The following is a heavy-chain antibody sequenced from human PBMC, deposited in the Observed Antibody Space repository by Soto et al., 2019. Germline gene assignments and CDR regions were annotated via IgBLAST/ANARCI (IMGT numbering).Heavy chain of an antibody. CDR3: AREGGNTVTHFDY. Sequence: PSETLSLTCTVSGGSISSGDYYWSWIRQPPGKGLEWIGYIYYSGSTYYNPSLKSRVTISVDTSKNQFSLKLSSVTAADTAVYYCAREGGNTVTHFDYWGQGTLVTVS. V-gene: IGHV4-30-4*01. D-gene: IGHD4-4*01. CDR2: IYYSGST. J-gene: IGHJ4*02. CDR1: GGSISSGDYY.